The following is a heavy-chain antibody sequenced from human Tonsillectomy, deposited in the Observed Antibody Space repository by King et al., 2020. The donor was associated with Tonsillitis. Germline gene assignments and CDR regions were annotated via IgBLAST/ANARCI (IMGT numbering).Heavy chain of an antibody. CDR1: GFTFSSYG. CDR2: MSYDGSNK. Sequence: QLVQSGGGVVQPGRSLRLSCAASGFTFSSYGMHWVRQGPGKGLEWVAVMSYDGSNKNYGDSVKGRFTISRDNSKNTLYLQMNSLRAEDTAVYYCSKDLGTAVGYSGPWPAYYYYGMDVWGQGTTVTVSS. J-gene: IGHJ6*02. V-gene: IGHV3-30*18. D-gene: IGHD5-12*01. CDR3: SKDLGTAVGYSGPWPAYYYYGMDV.